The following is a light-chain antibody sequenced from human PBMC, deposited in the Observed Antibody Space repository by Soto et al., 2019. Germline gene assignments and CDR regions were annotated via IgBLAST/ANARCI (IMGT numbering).Light chain of an antibody. J-gene: IGLJ2*01. CDR3: GTWDSSLSAGV. Sequence: QSVLTQPPSVSAAPGQKVTISCSGSSSNIGNNYVSWYQQFPGTATKLLIYDNNMRPSGIPDRFSGSKSGTSATLGITGLQTGDEADYYCGTWDSSLSAGVFGGGTKLTVL. CDR1: SSNIGNNY. CDR2: DNN. V-gene: IGLV1-51*01.